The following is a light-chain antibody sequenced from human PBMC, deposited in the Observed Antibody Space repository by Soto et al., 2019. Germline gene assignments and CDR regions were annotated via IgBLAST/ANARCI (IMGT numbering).Light chain of an antibody. CDR2: KAS. V-gene: IGKV1-5*03. Sequence: DIQMTQSPSTLSGSVGDRVTTTCRASQTISSWLAWYQQKPGKAPKLLIYKASTLKSGVPSRFSGSGSGTEFTLTISSLQPDDFATYYCQHYNSHSEAFGQGTKV. CDR1: QTISSW. CDR3: QHYNSHSEA. J-gene: IGKJ1*01.